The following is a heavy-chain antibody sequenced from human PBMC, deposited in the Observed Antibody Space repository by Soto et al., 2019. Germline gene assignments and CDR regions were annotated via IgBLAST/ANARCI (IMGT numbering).Heavy chain of an antibody. CDR2: INHSGST. CDR1: GGSFSGYY. Sequence: SETLSLTCAVYGGSFSGYYWSWIRQPPGKGLEWIGEINHSGSTNYNPSLKSRVTISVDTSKNQFSLKLSSVTAADTAVYYCAGLSEVRGVNWGQGTLVTVSS. J-gene: IGHJ4*02. CDR3: AGLSEVRGVN. V-gene: IGHV4-34*01. D-gene: IGHD3-10*01.